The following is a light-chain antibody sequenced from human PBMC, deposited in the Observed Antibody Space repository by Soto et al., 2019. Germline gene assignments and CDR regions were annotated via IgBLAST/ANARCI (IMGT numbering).Light chain of an antibody. CDR3: QQHTDWAPIT. Sequence: EIVLTLSPATLSLSPGERATLSCRASQSVGSYLAWYQQKPGQAPRPLIYGASTRAAGVPARFSGSGSGTEFILTISSLQSEDVAVYYCQQHTDWAPITFGQGTRLEIK. V-gene: IGKV3-15*01. CDR1: QSVGSY. J-gene: IGKJ5*01. CDR2: GAS.